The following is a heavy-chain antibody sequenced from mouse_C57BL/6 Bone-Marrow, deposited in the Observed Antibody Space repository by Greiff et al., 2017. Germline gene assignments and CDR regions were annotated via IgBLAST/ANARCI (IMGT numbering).Heavy chain of an antibody. CDR2: INPYNGGT. J-gene: IGHJ2*01. Sequence: VQLQQSGPVLVKPGASVKMSCKASGYTFTDYYMNWVKQSHGKSLEWIGVINPYNGGTSYNQQFKGKATLTVDKSSSTAYMELNSLTSEYAAVYYGARNPYYYGCDDWGKGTTRTVSS. CDR3: ARNPYYYGCDD. V-gene: IGHV1-19*01. D-gene: IGHD1-1*01. CDR1: GYTFTDYY.